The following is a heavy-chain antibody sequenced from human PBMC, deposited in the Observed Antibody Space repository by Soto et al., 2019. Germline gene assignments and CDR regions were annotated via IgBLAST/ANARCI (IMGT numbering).Heavy chain of an antibody. V-gene: IGHV3-7*03. CDR3: ARDGLLFSGPYRPSRFDY. CDR1: GLKFSDYW. J-gene: IGHJ4*02. CDR2: IKHDTSEA. Sequence: DVQLVESGGDWVQPGRSLRLSCAASGLKFSDYWMSWVRQAPGKGLAWVGNIKHDTSEAHYADSVKGRFTITRDNIKNFLFLQMRDLRADDTASYYCARDGLLFSGPYRPSRFDYWGLGALVTVSS. D-gene: IGHD3-16*02.